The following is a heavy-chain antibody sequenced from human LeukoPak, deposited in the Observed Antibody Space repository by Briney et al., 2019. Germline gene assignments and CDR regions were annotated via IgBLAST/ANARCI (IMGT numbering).Heavy chain of an antibody. CDR1: GFTFSSYG. CDR3: AKDLGDIVVVVAANHDAFGI. D-gene: IGHD2-15*01. J-gene: IGHJ3*02. Sequence: PGRSLRLSCAASGFTFSSYGMHWVRQAPGKGLEWVAVISYDGSNKYYADSVKGRFTISRDNSKNTLYLQMNSLRAEDTAVYYCAKDLGDIVVVVAANHDAFGIWGQGTMVTVSS. CDR2: ISYDGSNK. V-gene: IGHV3-30*18.